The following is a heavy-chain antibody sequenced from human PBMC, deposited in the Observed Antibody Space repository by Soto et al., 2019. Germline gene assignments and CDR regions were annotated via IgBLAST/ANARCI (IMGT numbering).Heavy chain of an antibody. CDR2: IYPGDSDT. Sequence: PGESMKISCKGSGYSFAGYWIDWVRQMPRKGLDWMGVIYPGDSDTRYSPSFHGQVTISADKSISTAYLQCSSLKDWHTAMYFSARLAGVRGVFDGFSGWGQGTRVTVSS. V-gene: IGHV5-51*01. CDR1: GYSFAGYW. J-gene: IGHJ3*01. CDR3: ARLAGVRGVFDGFSG. D-gene: IGHD3-10*01.